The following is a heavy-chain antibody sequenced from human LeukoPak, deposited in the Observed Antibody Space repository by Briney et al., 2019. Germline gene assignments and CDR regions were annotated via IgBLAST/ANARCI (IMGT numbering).Heavy chain of an antibody. J-gene: IGHJ4*02. V-gene: IGHV1-18*04. CDR2: ISTYNGNT. CDR1: GYTFTGYY. Sequence: ASVKVSCKASGYTFTGYYMHWVRQAPGQGLEWMGWISTYNGNTHYAQSLQGRVTLTTDTSTSTAYMDLRGLRSDDTAVYYCARDLTPVSGTLNYWGQGTLVTVSS. CDR3: ARDLTPVSGTLNY. D-gene: IGHD2-15*01.